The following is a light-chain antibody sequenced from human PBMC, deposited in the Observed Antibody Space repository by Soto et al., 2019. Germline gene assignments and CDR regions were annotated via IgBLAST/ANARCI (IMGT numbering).Light chain of an antibody. V-gene: IGKV3-20*01. CDR2: GAS. Sequence: EIVLTQSPGTLSLSPGERATLSCRASQSVTSTYLAWYQQKPGQAPRLLIYGASNRPTGIPDRFTGSGSGTDFTLTISRLEPEDFAVYYCRQYGISPLTFGGGTKVEIK. CDR3: RQYGISPLT. CDR1: QSVTSTY. J-gene: IGKJ4*02.